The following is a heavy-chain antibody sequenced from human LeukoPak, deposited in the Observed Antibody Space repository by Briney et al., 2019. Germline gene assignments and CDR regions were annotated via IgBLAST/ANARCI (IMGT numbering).Heavy chain of an antibody. V-gene: IGHV3-23*01. D-gene: IGHD2-8*01. Sequence: GGSLRLSCATSGFPFSDFSMSWVRQAPGKGLEWISTTNSGGTSTYYAESVKGRFTISRDNSKNTLYLQMSSLRVEDTAVFYCAKQSYARSLGEGGPGTLVSVSS. J-gene: IGHJ4*02. CDR3: AKQSYARSLGE. CDR2: TNSGGTST. CDR1: GFPFSDFS.